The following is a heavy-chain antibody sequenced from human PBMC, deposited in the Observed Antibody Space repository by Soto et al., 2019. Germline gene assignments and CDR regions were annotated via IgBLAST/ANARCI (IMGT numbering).Heavy chain of an antibody. J-gene: IGHJ4*02. V-gene: IGHV3-48*02. CDR2: ISTSRTK. D-gene: IGHD3-22*01. CDR3: ARGTYYYDSSGYYYRFGYFDY. CDR1: GFTFSSYS. Sequence: GGSLRLSCAASGFTFSSYSMNWVRQAPGKGLKGVSYISTSRTKNNENSIKGQFTISRDNAKNSLSLQMNSLRDEDTAVYYCARGTYYYDSSGYYYRFGYFDYWGQGTLVTVSS.